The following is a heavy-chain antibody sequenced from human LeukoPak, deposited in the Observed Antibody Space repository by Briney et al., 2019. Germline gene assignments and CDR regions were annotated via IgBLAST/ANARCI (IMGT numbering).Heavy chain of an antibody. V-gene: IGHV3-64*01. D-gene: IGHD3-22*01. CDR1: GFTFSTYA. Sequence: PGGSLRLSCAASGFTFSTYAVHWVRQAPGKGLEFVSGISSNGGTIYYANSVKGRFTISRDNSKNTLYLQMGGLKTEDMAVYYCERAIHSSGYPPVDYWGQGTLVTVSS. CDR2: ISSNGGTI. CDR3: ERAIHSSGYPPVDY. J-gene: IGHJ4*02.